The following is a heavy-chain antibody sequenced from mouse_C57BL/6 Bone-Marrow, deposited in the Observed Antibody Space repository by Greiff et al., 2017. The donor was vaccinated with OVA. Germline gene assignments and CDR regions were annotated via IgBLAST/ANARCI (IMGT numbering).Heavy chain of an antibody. D-gene: IGHD2-4*01. J-gene: IGHJ2*01. Sequence: VQLKESGAELVRPGASVKLSCTASGFNIKDDYMHWVKQRPEQGLEWIGWIDPENGDTEYASKFQGKATITADTSSNTAYLQLSSLTSEDTAVYYCTTMITTLCDYWGQGTTRTVSS. CDR3: TTMITTLCDY. CDR1: GFNIKDDY. V-gene: IGHV14-4*01. CDR2: IDPENGDT.